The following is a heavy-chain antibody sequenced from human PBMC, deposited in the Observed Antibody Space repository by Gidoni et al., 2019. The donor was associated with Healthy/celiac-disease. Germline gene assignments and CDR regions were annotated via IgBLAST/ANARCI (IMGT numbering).Heavy chain of an antibody. CDR1: GFPFSRYS. V-gene: IGHV3-21*01. Sequence: EVQLVESGGGLVKPGGSLRLSCAASGFPFSRYSMNWVRQAPGKGLEWVSSISSSSSYIYNADSVKGRFTISRDNAKNSLYLQMNSLRAEDTAVYYCARDLWEYCSSTSCSHFDYWGQGTLVTVSS. CDR2: ISSSSSYI. J-gene: IGHJ4*02. D-gene: IGHD2-2*01. CDR3: ARDLWEYCSSTSCSHFDY.